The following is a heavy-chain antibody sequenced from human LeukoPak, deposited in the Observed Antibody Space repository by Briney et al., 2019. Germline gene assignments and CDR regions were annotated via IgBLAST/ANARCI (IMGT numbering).Heavy chain of an antibody. CDR2: IIPLLGIT. D-gene: IGHD3-16*01. CDR3: ARARTMITFGGIRHAFDI. Sequence: GASLKVSCKASGGTFSSYAMNWVRQAPGQGLEWVGRIIPLLGITNHAQNLQGRVTVTADTSTNTAYMELSSLISDDTAVYYCARARTMITFGGIRHAFDIWGQGTLVTVSS. J-gene: IGHJ3*02. V-gene: IGHV1-69*04. CDR1: GGTFSSYA.